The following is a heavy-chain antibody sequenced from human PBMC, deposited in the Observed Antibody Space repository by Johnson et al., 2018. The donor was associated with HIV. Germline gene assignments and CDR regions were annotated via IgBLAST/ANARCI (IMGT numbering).Heavy chain of an antibody. CDR1: GFTFSDYY. CDR3: ASPKTPTRVVRGAFDI. D-gene: IGHD3-10*01. V-gene: IGHV3-11*04. Sequence: QVQLVESGGGLVKPGGSLRLSYAASGFTFSDYYMSWIRQAPGKGLEWVSYISSSGSTIYYADSVKGRFTISTDNAKNSLYLQMNSLRAEDTAVYYCASPKTPTRVVRGAFDIWGQGTMVTVSS. CDR2: ISSSGSTI. J-gene: IGHJ3*02.